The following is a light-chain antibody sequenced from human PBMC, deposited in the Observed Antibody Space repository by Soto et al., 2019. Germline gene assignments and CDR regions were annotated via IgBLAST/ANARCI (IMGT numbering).Light chain of an antibody. CDR2: LNSDGSH. CDR1: SGHSSYA. Sequence: QLVLTQSPSASASLGASVKLTCTLSSGHSSYAIAWHQQQPEKGPRYLMKLNSDGSHSKGDGIPDRFSGSSSGAERYLTISSRQSEDEAAYYCQTWGTGIVVFGGGTKLTVL. J-gene: IGLJ2*01. V-gene: IGLV4-69*01. CDR3: QTWGTGIVV.